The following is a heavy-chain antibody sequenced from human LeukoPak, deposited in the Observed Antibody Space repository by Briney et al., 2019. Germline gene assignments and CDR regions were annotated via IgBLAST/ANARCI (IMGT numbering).Heavy chain of an antibody. CDR3: ANGNWNYGGGIDY. D-gene: IGHD1-7*01. V-gene: IGHV3-23*01. Sequence: GGSLRLSCAASGFTFSGYAMSWVRQAPGKGLEWVSTISGNGGNTYYADSVKGRFTIFRDTSKNTLHLQMNSLRAEDTAVYYCANGNWNYGGGIDYWGQGTLVTVSS. CDR1: GFTFSGYA. CDR2: ISGNGGNT. J-gene: IGHJ4*02.